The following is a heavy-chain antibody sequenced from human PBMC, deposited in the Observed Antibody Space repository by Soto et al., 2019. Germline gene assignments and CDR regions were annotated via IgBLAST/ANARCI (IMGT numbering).Heavy chain of an antibody. CDR3: ARTAAAGKYYYGVDV. V-gene: IGHV5-51*01. Sequence: PGESLKISCKGSEYSFTSYWIGWVRQMPGKGLEWMGIIYPGDSDTRYSPSFQGQVTISADKSISTAYLQWSSLKASDTAIYYCARTAAAGKYYYGVDVWGQGTTVTVSS. D-gene: IGHD6-13*01. CDR1: EYSFTSYW. CDR2: IYPGDSDT. J-gene: IGHJ6*02.